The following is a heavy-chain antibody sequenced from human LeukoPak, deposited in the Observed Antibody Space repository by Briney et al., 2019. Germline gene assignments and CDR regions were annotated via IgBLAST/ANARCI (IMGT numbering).Heavy chain of an antibody. J-gene: IGHJ5*02. Sequence: GGSLRLSCAASGFTFSSHWMSWVRQAPGKGLEWVANIKPDGSDKYYVDSVKGRFTISRDNAKNSLYLQMNSLRAEDAAVYYCAKLPYGDYNHHWGQGTLVTVSS. D-gene: IGHD4-17*01. CDR2: IKPDGSDK. V-gene: IGHV3-7*05. CDR1: GFTFSSHW. CDR3: AKLPYGDYNHH.